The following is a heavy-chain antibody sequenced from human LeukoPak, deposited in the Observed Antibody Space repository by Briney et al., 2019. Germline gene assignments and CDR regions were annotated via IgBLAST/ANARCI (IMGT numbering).Heavy chain of an antibody. Sequence: SVKVSCKASGGTFSSYAISWVRQAPGQGLEWMGGIIPIFGAANYAQKFQGRVTITADESTSTAYMELSSLRSEDTAVYYCARDSSGYDNYGYWGQGTLVTVSS. D-gene: IGHD5-12*01. J-gene: IGHJ4*02. CDR2: IIPIFGAA. CDR1: GGTFSSYA. V-gene: IGHV1-69*13. CDR3: ARDSSGYDNYGY.